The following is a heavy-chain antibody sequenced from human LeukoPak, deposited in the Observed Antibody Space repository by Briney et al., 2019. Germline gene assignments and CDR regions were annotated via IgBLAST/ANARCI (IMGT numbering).Heavy chain of an antibody. D-gene: IGHD6-13*01. CDR3: AKVIASSWYSRYYFDY. Sequence: GGSLRLSCAASGFTFSSYAMSWVRQAPGKGLEWVSAISGSGGITYYADSVKGRFTISRDNSKNTLYLQMNSLRAEDTAVYYCAKVIASSWYSRYYFDYWGQGTLVTVSS. CDR1: GFTFSSYA. CDR2: ISGSGGIT. J-gene: IGHJ4*02. V-gene: IGHV3-23*01.